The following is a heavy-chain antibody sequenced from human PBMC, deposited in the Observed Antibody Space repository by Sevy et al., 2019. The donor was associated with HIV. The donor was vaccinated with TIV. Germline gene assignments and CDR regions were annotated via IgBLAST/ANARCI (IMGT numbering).Heavy chain of an antibody. Sequence: GESLKISCKASGYSFTKYWIGWVRQMPGKGLEFMGIINPGHSDTRYSASFQGQVTISADKSVGTAYLQWISLKASDTAIYYCALLPMVGWSYYPFDYWGQGTLVPVSS. J-gene: IGHJ4*02. CDR2: INPGHSDT. CDR1: GYSFTKYW. CDR3: ALLPMVGWSYYPFDY. D-gene: IGHD3-10*01. V-gene: IGHV5-51*01.